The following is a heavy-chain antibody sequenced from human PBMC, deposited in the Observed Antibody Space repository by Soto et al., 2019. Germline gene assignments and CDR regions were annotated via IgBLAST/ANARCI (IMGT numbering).Heavy chain of an antibody. D-gene: IGHD2-2*01. V-gene: IGHV1-3*04. CDR2: INTGNGNT. J-gene: IGHJ5*02. Sequence: ASVKVSSKASGYTFTTYTMHWVRQAPGQRLEWMGWINTGNGNTKYSQKFQGRVTFTSDTSASTAYMELSSLRSEDTAVYYCARDLVGLGTGWFDPWGQGTLVTVSS. CDR3: ARDLVGLGTGWFDP. CDR1: GYTFTTYT.